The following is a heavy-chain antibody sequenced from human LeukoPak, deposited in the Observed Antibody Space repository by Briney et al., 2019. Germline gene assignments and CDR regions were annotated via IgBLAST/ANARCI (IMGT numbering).Heavy chain of an antibody. V-gene: IGHV1-69*13. J-gene: IGHJ4*02. Sequence: SVKVSCTASGGTFSSHEISWVRQAPGQGLEWMGGITPMFGIAKYAQKFQGRVTISAVESMSTVHMELSSLRSEDTAKYYCARGWLADSTVVTPYNYWGQGTVVTVSS. CDR2: ITPMFGIA. CDR1: GGTFSSHE. D-gene: IGHD4-23*01. CDR3: ARGWLADSTVVTPYNY.